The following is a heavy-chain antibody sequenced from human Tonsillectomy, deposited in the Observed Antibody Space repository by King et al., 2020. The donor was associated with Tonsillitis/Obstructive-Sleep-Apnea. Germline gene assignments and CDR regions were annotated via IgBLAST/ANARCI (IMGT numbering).Heavy chain of an antibody. J-gene: IGHJ6*03. V-gene: IGHV1-2*04. Sequence: QLVQSGAELKRPGASVKVSCMASEYTFTAYNMHWVRQAPGQGLDWMGGITPTSGGPAYAQKFQGWFTMTRDPSISTAYMELSVLRSDDTAVYYCARAPVVPATYYYYYYIDVWGNGTTVTVSS. CDR3: ARAPVVPATYYYYYYIDV. CDR1: EYTFTAYN. D-gene: IGHD2-2*01. CDR2: ITPTSGGP.